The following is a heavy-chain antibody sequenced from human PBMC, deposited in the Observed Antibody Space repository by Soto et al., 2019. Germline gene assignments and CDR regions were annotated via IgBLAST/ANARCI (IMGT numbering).Heavy chain of an antibody. V-gene: IGHV4-30-4*01. J-gene: IGHJ5*02. D-gene: IGHD2-8*02. Sequence: SETLSLTCTVSGDSIRRTDYYWSWIRHAPGKGLEWIGYVYYTGSTYYNPSLMSRLTISVETSKNQFSLKMTSVTAAETAVYYCVSTVREGAGAPDWFDRWGQGPQVTV. CDR3: VSTVREGAGAPDWFDR. CDR2: VYYTGST. CDR1: GDSIRRTDYY.